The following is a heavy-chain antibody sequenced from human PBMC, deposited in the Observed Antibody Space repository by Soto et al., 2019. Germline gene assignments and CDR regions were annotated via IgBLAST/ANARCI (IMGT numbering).Heavy chain of an antibody. D-gene: IGHD4-17*01. CDR2: ISQSGST. J-gene: IGHJ4*02. CDR1: GGSFSSDIW. CDR3: ARDSRGYGFDY. Sequence: QVQLQESGPGLVKPSGTLSLTCAVSGGSFSSDIWWSWVRQPPGKGLELIGQISQSGSTNYNPSLKSRVTISLDKSKNHFSLKLTSVTAAVTAVYYCARDSRGYGFDYWGQGTLVTVSS. V-gene: IGHV4-4*02.